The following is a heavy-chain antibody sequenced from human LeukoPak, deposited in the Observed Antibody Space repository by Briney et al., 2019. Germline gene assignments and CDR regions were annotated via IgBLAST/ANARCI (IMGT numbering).Heavy chain of an antibody. V-gene: IGHV4-38-2*02. Sequence: PSETLSLTCTVSGYSISSGYYWGWIRQPPGKGLEWIGSIYHSGSTYYNPSLKSRVTISVDTSKNQFSLKLSSVTAADTAVYYCARTTVTTGSHDFDYWGQGTLVTVSS. CDR2: IYHSGST. D-gene: IGHD4-17*01. CDR1: GYSISSGYY. CDR3: ARTTVTTGSHDFDY. J-gene: IGHJ4*02.